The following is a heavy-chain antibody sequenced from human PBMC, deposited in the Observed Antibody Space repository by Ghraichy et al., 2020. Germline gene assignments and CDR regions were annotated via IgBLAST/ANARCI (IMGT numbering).Heavy chain of an antibody. CDR3: ARGDFWAGGLDI. V-gene: IGHV3-74*01. CDR1: GFIFRSYW. CDR2: IDSDGSST. Sequence: GSLRLSCAASGFIFRSYWMHLVRQAPGKAPGKGLVWVSRIDSDGSSTSYADSVKGRFTISRDNAKNTLYLQMNSLRAEDTAFYYCARGDFWAGGLDIWGQGTVVSVSS. D-gene: IGHD3/OR15-3a*01. J-gene: IGHJ3*02.